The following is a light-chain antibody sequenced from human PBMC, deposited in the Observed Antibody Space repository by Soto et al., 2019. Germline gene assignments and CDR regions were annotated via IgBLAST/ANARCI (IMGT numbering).Light chain of an antibody. CDR2: GAS. V-gene: IGKV3-20*01. CDR1: QSVNNNY. CDR3: QQYSDWPPFT. J-gene: IGKJ3*01. Sequence: EIVLTQSAGTLSLSPGERATLSCRASQSVNNNYLAWYQQKPGQAPRLLIFGASSRATGIPDRFSGSGSGTGFTLTIGRLEPEDFAVYYCQQYSDWPPFTSGPGTKVDVK.